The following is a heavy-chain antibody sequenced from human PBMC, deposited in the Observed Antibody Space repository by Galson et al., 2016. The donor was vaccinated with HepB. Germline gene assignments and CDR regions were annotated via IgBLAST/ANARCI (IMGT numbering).Heavy chain of an antibody. CDR3: ARGGGYHIEYYYGMDV. Sequence: LSLTCTVSGGSISSGDYNWSWIRQPPGKGLEWIGCIDYSGSTYYNPSLKSRVSISVDTSKNQFSLKLSSVTAADTAVYYCARGGGYHIEYYYGMDVWGQGTTVTVSS. J-gene: IGHJ6*02. V-gene: IGHV4-30-4*01. CDR1: GGSISSGDYN. D-gene: IGHD5-12*01. CDR2: IDYSGST.